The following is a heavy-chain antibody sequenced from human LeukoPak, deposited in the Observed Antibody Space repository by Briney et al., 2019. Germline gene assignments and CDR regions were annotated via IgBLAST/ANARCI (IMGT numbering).Heavy chain of an antibody. CDR1: GDSVSSNSAA. CDR3: ATWVAVAASPTTTPDAFDI. J-gene: IGHJ3*02. D-gene: IGHD6-19*01. CDR2: TYYRSKWYN. Sequence: SQTLSLTCAISGDSVSSNSAAWNWIRQSPSRGLEWLGRTYYRSKWYNDYAVSVRSRITINPDTSKNQFSLQLNSVTPEDTAVYYCATWVAVAASPTTTPDAFDIWGQGTMVTVSS. V-gene: IGHV6-1*01.